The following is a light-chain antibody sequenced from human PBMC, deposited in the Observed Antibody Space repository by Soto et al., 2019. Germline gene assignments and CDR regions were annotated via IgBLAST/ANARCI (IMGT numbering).Light chain of an antibody. Sequence: IRMIQSPSTQSASIGDRVTITCRASQSIGNWLAWYQQKPGRAPKFLMFDASSLESGVPSRFSGSGSGTEFTLTISGLQPDDFATYHCQQYKSYPWTFGQGTKVDIK. CDR2: DAS. CDR3: QQYKSYPWT. CDR1: QSIGNW. V-gene: IGKV1-5*01. J-gene: IGKJ1*01.